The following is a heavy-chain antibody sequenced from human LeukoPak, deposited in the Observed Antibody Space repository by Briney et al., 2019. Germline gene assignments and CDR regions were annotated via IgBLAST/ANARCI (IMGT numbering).Heavy chain of an antibody. CDR1: GFTFSDHS. D-gene: IGHD3-22*01. CDR3: ATYSSLNRREFQY. J-gene: IGHJ1*01. V-gene: IGHV3-7*01. CDR2: IKTDGSEK. Sequence: GGSLSLSCVASGFTFSDHSMMWVRQAPGKGLEWVANIKTDGSEKYYVDSVKGRFTISRDNAKNSLYLQMNSLRAEDTAVYYCATYSSLNRREFQYWGQGTLLTVSS.